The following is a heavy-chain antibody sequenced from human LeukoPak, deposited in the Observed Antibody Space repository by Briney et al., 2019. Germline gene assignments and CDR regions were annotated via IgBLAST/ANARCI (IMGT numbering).Heavy chain of an antibody. V-gene: IGHV4-59*11. CDR1: GGSISSHY. Sequence: PSETLSLTCTVSGGSISSHYWSWIRQPPGKGPEWIGYTYYSGSTNYNPSLKSRVTISIDTSKNLFSLKLSSVTAADTAVYSCARGGSGWDWYFDLWGRGTLVTVSS. J-gene: IGHJ2*01. CDR3: ARGGSGWDWYFDL. D-gene: IGHD6-19*01. CDR2: TYYSGST.